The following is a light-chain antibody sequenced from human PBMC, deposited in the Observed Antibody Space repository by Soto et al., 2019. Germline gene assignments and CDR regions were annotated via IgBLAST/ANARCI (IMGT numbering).Light chain of an antibody. CDR3: QTWGTGIHV. Sequence: QSVLTQSPSASASLGASVKFTCTLSSGHSSYAIAWHQQQPEKGPRYLMKLNSDGSHSKGDGIPDRFSGSSSGAERYLTISSLQSEDEADYYCQTWGTGIHVFGTGTKLT. CDR2: LNSDGSH. CDR1: SGHSSYA. V-gene: IGLV4-69*01. J-gene: IGLJ1*01.